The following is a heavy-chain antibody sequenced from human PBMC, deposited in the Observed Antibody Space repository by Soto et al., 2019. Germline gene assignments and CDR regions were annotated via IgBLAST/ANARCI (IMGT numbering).Heavy chain of an antibody. CDR1: GDSVSSPYY. J-gene: IGHJ4*02. Sequence: QVQLQESGPGLVKPSGTLSLTCAVSGDSVSSPYYWCWVRQPPGKGLEWIGEVFHTGPTSYNPSLRSRVTIAMDKPINPFPLALSSVTAADTAVYYCAASAGWYAVHSWGPGTLVIVSS. D-gene: IGHD6-19*01. CDR3: AASAGWYAVHS. V-gene: IGHV4-4*02. CDR2: VFHTGPT.